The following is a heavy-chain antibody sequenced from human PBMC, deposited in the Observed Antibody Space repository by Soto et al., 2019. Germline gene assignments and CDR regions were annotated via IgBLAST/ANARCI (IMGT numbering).Heavy chain of an antibody. Sequence: GSLRLSCAASGFTFISYAIIFFRHSAFKWLEWVSAISGSGGSTYYADSVKGRFTISRDNSKNTLYLQMNSLRAEEPAVYYCAKDGLWGVIITYGSDVDYWGRGTLVTVSS. V-gene: IGHV3-23*01. CDR2: ISGSGGST. CDR3: AKDGLWGVIITYGSDVDY. CDR1: GFTFISYA. J-gene: IGHJ4*02. D-gene: IGHD3-10*01.